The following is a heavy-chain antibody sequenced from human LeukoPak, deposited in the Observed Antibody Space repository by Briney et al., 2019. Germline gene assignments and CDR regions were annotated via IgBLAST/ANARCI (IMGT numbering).Heavy chain of an antibody. CDR1: GDSISSTSW. V-gene: IGHV4-4*02. J-gene: IGHJ4*02. Sequence: SGTLSLTCAVSGDSISSTSWWSWVRQPPGKGLEWIGNIYYSGSTYYNPSLKSRVTVSVDTSKNQFSLKLSSVTAADTAVYYCARSRRGYNPPLFDYWGQGTLVTVSS. D-gene: IGHD5-18*01. CDR3: ARSRRGYNPPLFDY. CDR2: IYYSGST.